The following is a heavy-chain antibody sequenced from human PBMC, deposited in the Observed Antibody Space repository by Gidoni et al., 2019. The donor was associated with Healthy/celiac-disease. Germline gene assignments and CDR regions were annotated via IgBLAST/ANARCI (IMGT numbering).Heavy chain of an antibody. CDR2: ISSSSSTI. CDR3: ATWYDFWSGYYAVDY. J-gene: IGHJ4*02. D-gene: IGHD3-3*01. CDR1: GFTFSSYS. V-gene: IGHV3-48*02. Sequence: EVQLVESGGGLVQPGGSLRLSCAASGFTFSSYSMNWVRQAPGKGLEWVSYISSSSSTIYYADSVKGRFTISRDNAKNSLYLQMNSLRDEDTAVYYCATWYDFWSGYYAVDYWGQGTLVTVSS.